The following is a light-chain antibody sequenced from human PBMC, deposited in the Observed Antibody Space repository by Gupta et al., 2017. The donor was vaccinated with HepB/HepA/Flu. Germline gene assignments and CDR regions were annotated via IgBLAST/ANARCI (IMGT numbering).Light chain of an antibody. CDR1: SSNIGSNY. CDR3: ATWDDSLSGYV. CDR2: RNN. Sequence: QSVLTQPPSASGTPGQRVTISCSGSSSNIGSNYVYWYQQSPGTAPKLLIYRNNQRPSGVPDRFSGSKSGTSASLAISGLRSDDEADYYCATWDDSLSGYVFGNGTNVTVL. V-gene: IGLV1-47*01. J-gene: IGLJ1*01.